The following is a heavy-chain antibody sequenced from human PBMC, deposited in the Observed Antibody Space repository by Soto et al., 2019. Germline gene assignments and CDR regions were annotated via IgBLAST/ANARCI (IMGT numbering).Heavy chain of an antibody. V-gene: IGHV3-23*01. J-gene: IGHJ5*02. CDR3: AKHYYDSSGYSNWFDP. CDR2: ISGSGGST. D-gene: IGHD3-22*01. Sequence: GGSLRLSCAASGFTFSSYAMSWVRQAPGKRLEWVSAISGSGGSTYYADSVKGRFTISRDNSKNTLYLQMNSLRAEDTAVYYCAKHYYDSSGYSNWFDPWGQGTLVTVSS. CDR1: GFTFSSYA.